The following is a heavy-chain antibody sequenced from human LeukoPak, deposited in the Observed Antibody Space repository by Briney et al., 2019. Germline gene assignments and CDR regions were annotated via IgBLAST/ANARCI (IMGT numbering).Heavy chain of an antibody. D-gene: IGHD1-26*01. V-gene: IGHV4-39*01. CDR2: IYYSGTT. CDR1: GSSISGSSYY. Sequence: SETLSLTCTVSGSSISGSSYYWGWIRQPPGKGLEWIGTIYYSGTTHYNPSLKSRVTISVDTSKNQFSLKLSSVTAADTAVYYCTRQSGYFDYWGQGTLVTVSS. J-gene: IGHJ4*02. CDR3: TRQSGYFDY.